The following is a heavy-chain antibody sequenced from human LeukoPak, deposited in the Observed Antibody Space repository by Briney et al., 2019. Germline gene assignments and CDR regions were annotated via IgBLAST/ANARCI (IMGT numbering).Heavy chain of an antibody. CDR1: GGSISSYY. D-gene: IGHD2-15*01. Sequence: SETLSLTCTVSGGSISSYYWSWVRQPPGRGLGWIGYMYYTGSTNYSPSLKSRVTISLDTSKHHFSLKLRSVTAADTAVYYCAREGYCSDGSCSGAFDIWGQGTMVAVSS. J-gene: IGHJ3*02. CDR2: MYYTGST. V-gene: IGHV4-59*01. CDR3: AREGYCSDGSCSGAFDI.